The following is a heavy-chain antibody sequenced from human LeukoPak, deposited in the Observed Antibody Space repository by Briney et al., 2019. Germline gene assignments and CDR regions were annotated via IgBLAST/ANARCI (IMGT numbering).Heavy chain of an antibody. CDR2: IRYDGSNK. CDR3: ARDGTAPGLYFDL. CDR1: GFTFSSHG. V-gene: IGHV3-30*02. J-gene: IGHJ4*01. Sequence: GGSLRLSCAASGFTFSSHGMHWVRQAPGKGLEWVAFIRYDGSNKYYADSVKGRFTISRDNSKNTLYLQMNSLRAEDTAVYYCARDGTAPGLYFDLWGQGTLVTVSS. D-gene: IGHD6-13*01.